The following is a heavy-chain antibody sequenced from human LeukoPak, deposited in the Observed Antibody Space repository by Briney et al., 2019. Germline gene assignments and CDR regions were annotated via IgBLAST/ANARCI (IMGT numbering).Heavy chain of an antibody. Sequence: ETLSLTCTVSGGSISSYYWSWIRQPAGKGLEWIGRIYSSGSTTYNPSLKSRVTMSLDTSKNQFSLKLSSVTAADTAVYYCASSGSSSGAFDIWGPGTMVTVSS. CDR2: IYSSGST. J-gene: IGHJ3*02. D-gene: IGHD6-6*01. CDR1: GGSISSYY. V-gene: IGHV4-4*07. CDR3: ASSGSSSGAFDI.